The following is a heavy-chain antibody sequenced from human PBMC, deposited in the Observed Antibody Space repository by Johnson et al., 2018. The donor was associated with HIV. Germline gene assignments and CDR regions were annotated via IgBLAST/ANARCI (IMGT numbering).Heavy chain of an antibody. Sequence: VQLVESGGGVVQPGGSLRLSCTTSGFTVSSNYMSWVRQAPGKGLEWVSVIYSGGNTYYADSVKGRFTISRDNSKNTLYLHMNSLRVEDTAVYYCAKANYYVYAFDIWGPGTMVTVSS. CDR2: IYSGGNT. CDR1: GFTVSSNY. CDR3: AKANYYVYAFDI. D-gene: IGHD3-22*01. J-gene: IGHJ3*02. V-gene: IGHV3-66*01.